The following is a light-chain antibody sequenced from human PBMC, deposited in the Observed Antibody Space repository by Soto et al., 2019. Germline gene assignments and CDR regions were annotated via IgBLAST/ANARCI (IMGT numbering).Light chain of an antibody. Sequence: DIQMTQSPSSLSASAGYRVTITCRASQSIGRFLNWYQQKPGKAPALLIYAASSLQSGVPSRFSGSGSGTDFTLTISSLQPEDFATYYCQQSYSPPPITFGQGTRLEI. CDR1: QSIGRF. CDR3: QQSYSPPPIT. J-gene: IGKJ5*01. V-gene: IGKV1-39*01. CDR2: AAS.